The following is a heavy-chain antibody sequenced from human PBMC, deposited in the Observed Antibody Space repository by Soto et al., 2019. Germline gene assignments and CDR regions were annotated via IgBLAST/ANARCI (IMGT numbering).Heavy chain of an antibody. CDR2: IIPILGIA. V-gene: IGHV1-69*02. D-gene: IGHD5-12*01. CDR3: ARCGYESHWFDP. CDR1: GGTFSSYT. Sequence: QVQLVQSGAEVKKPGSSVKVSCKASGGTFSSYTISWVRQAPGQGLEWMGRIIPILGIATYAQTFQGRVTITADKSTSTAYMELSSLRSEDTAVYYCARCGYESHWFDPWGQGTLVTVSS. J-gene: IGHJ5*02.